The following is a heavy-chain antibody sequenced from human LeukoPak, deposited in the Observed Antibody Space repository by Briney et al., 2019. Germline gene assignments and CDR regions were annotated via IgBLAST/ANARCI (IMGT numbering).Heavy chain of an antibody. CDR2: IYSGGST. CDR3: ARARYGGVPYHYYYGMDV. Sequence: GGSLRLSCAASGFTVSSNYMSWVRQAPGKGLEWVSVIYSGGSTYYADSVKGRFTISRDNSKNTLFLQMNSLRAEDTAVYYCARARYGGVPYHYYYGMDVWGQGTTVTVSS. D-gene: IGHD5-12*01. J-gene: IGHJ6*02. CDR1: GFTVSSNY. V-gene: IGHV3-53*01.